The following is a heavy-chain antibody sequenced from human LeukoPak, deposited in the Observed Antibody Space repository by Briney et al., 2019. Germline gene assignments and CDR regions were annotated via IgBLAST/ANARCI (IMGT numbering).Heavy chain of an antibody. CDR2: IYPGDSDT. Sequence: GESLKISCKGSGYSFTSYWIGWVRQMPGKGLEWMGIIYPGDSDTRYSPSFQGQVTFSADKSISTAYLQWSSLKASDTAMYYCARHHYCSGGSCYLDYWGQGTLVTVSS. CDR3: ARHHYCSGGSCYLDY. CDR1: GYSFTSYW. V-gene: IGHV5-51*01. J-gene: IGHJ4*02. D-gene: IGHD2-15*01.